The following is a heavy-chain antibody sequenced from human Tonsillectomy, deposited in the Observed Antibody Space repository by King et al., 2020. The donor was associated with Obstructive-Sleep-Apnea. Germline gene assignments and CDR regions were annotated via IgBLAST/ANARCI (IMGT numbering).Heavy chain of an antibody. CDR1: GGSFSGYY. CDR3: ARGGDISFASALDY. CDR2: INHSGST. D-gene: IGHD2-15*01. Sequence: VQLQQWGAGLLKPSETLSLTCAVYGGSFSGYYWSWIRQPPGKGLEWIGEINHSGSTNSNPSLKSGVTISVDTSKNQFSLKLSSVTAAATAVYYCARGGDISFASALDYWGQGTLVTVSS. J-gene: IGHJ4*02. V-gene: IGHV4-34*01.